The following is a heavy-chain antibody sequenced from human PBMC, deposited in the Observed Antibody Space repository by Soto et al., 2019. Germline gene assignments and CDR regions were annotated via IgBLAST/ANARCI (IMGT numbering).Heavy chain of an antibody. Sequence: ASVKVSCKASGYTFTIYDINCVLQATVQGLEWMGWMNPNSGNTGYAQKFQGRVTMTRNTSISTAYMELSSLRSEDTAVYYCARLPLGGSWRIYYYYGMDVWGQGTTVTVSS. V-gene: IGHV1-8*01. CDR2: MNPNSGNT. CDR3: ARLPLGGSWRIYYYYGMDV. CDR1: GYTFTIYD. J-gene: IGHJ6*02. D-gene: IGHD1-26*01.